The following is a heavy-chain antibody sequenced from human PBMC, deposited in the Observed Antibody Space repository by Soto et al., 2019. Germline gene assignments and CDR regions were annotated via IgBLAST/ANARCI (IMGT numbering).Heavy chain of an antibody. CDR1: GDSISRGGYY. Sequence: QVQLQESGPGLVKPSQTLSLTCTVSGDSISRGGYYWNWLRQHPRKGLEWIGYIYHSGSTIYNPALMSRVTVSVDTSKNRLSLELSNVTAADTAVYYCARDGAGAYGLGWFDHWGQGILVTVSS. CDR2: IYHSGST. CDR3: ARDGAGAYGLGWFDH. J-gene: IGHJ5*02. V-gene: IGHV4-31*03. D-gene: IGHD2-21*01.